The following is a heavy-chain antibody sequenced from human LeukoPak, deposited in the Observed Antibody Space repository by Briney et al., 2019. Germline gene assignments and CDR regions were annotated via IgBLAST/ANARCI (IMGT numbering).Heavy chain of an antibody. CDR3: AKGNWRYSSSEAYYGMDV. CDR2: ISWNSGSI. V-gene: IGHV3-9*01. CDR1: GFTFDDYA. D-gene: IGHD6-6*01. J-gene: IGHJ6*02. Sequence: SGGSLRLSCAASGFTFDDYAMHWVRQAPGKGLEWVSGISWNSGSIGYADSVKGRFTISRDNAKNSLYLQMNSLRAEDTALYYCAKGNWRYSSSEAYYGMDVWGQGTTVTVSS.